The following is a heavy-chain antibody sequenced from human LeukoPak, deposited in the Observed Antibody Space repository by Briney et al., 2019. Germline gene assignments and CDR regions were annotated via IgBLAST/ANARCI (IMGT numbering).Heavy chain of an antibody. D-gene: IGHD3-3*01. CDR2: ISNYNGNT. V-gene: IGHV1-18*04. Sequence: ASVKVSCKASRFTFNRYVISWVRQAPGQGLEWMGWISNYNGNTNYLQKFQDRVTLTTDTSTSTVYMELSSLRSEDTAVYYCARENPPHSSNTIFGVVMGSYYYGMDVWGQGTTVTVSS. J-gene: IGHJ6*02. CDR3: ARENPPHSSNTIFGVVMGSYYYGMDV. CDR1: RFTFNRYV.